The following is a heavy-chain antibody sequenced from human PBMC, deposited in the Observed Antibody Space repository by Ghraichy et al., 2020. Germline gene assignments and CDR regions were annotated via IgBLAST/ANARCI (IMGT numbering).Heavy chain of an antibody. V-gene: IGHV3-48*04. J-gene: IGHJ4*02. CDR3: ATEHSFWSGYYNYFDY. Sequence: ETLSLTCAASGFSFSTHNINWVRQSAGKGLEWVSYISASGSTIYYADSVKGRFSISRDNAKNSLYLQMDSLRVEDTAVYYCATEHSFWSGYYNYFDYWGQGTLVTVSS. CDR1: GFSFSTHN. D-gene: IGHD3-3*01. CDR2: ISASGSTI.